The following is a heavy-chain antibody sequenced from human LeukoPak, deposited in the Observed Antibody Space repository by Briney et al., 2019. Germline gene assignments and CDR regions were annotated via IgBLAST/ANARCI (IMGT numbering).Heavy chain of an antibody. V-gene: IGHV4-39*01. D-gene: IGHD5-24*01. CDR2: IYYSGST. J-gene: IGHJ4*02. CDR3: ARLEMATIVDY. Sequence: PSETLSLTCTVSGGSISSSSYYWGWIRQPPGKGLEWIGSIYYSGSTYYNPSLKSRVTISVDTSKNQFSLKLSSVTAADTAVHYCARLEMATIVDYWGQGTLVTVSS. CDR1: GGSISSSSYY.